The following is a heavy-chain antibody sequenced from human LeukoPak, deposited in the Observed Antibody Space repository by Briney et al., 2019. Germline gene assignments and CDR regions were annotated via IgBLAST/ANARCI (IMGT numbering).Heavy chain of an antibody. CDR1: GYTFTGYY. D-gene: IGHD1-14*01. J-gene: IGHJ4*02. Sequence: ASVKVSCKASGYTFTGYYMHWVRQAPGQGLEWMGWINPNSGGTNYAQKFQGRVTMTTDTSTTTAYMELRSLKFDDTAVYYCARDRNSGTDSTIGYWGQGTLVTVSS. CDR2: INPNSGGT. V-gene: IGHV1-2*02. CDR3: ARDRNSGTDSTIGY.